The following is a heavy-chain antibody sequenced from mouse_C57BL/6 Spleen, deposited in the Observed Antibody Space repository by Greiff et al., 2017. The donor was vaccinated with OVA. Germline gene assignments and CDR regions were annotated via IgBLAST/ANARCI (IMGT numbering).Heavy chain of an antibody. D-gene: IGHD1-1*01. J-gene: IGHJ3*01. CDR1: GYSITSGYY. Sequence: VQLQQSGPGLVKPSQSLSLTCSVTGYSITSGYYWNWIRQFPGNKLEWMGYISYDGSNNYNPSLKNRISITRDTSKNQFFLKLNSVTTEDTATYYCAREIHGSWFAYWGQGTLVTVSA. CDR2: ISYDGSN. CDR3: AREIHGSWFAY. V-gene: IGHV3-6*01.